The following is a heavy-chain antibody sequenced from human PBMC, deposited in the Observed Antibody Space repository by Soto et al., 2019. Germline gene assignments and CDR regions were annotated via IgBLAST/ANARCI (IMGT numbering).Heavy chain of an antibody. Sequence: ASVKVSCKASGYTFTSYGISWVRQAPGQGLEWMGWISGYNGNTNYAQKLQGRVTMTTDTSTSTAYMDLRNLRSDDTAVYYCARDLGAQRVDYWGQGTLVTVSS. D-gene: IGHD1-26*01. CDR2: ISGYNGNT. V-gene: IGHV1-18*01. J-gene: IGHJ4*02. CDR3: ARDLGAQRVDY. CDR1: GYTFTSYG.